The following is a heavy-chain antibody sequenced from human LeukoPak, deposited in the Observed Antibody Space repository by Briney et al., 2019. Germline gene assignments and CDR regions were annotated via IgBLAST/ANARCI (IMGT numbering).Heavy chain of an antibody. V-gene: IGHV4-4*07. J-gene: IGHJ3*02. CDR1: GGSISSYY. D-gene: IGHD6-13*01. Sequence: PSETLSLTYTVSGGSISSYYWSWIRQPAGKGLEWIGRIYTSGSTNYNPSLKSRVTMSVDTSKNQFSLKLSSVTAADTAVYYRAREIGSSWYAVDAFDIWGQGTMVTVSS. CDR2: IYTSGST. CDR3: AREIGSSWYAVDAFDI.